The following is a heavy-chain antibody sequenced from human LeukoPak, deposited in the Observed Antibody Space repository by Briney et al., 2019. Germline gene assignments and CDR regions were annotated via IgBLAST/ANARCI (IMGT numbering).Heavy chain of an antibody. D-gene: IGHD3-3*01. V-gene: IGHV1-2*02. J-gene: IGHJ5*02. CDR2: IYPNSGGT. CDR1: VYTFTGYY. CDR3: ARGGPTYYDFWSGQNWFDP. Sequence: ASLRVSCTTSVYTFTGYYMHWVRQAPGQRLECVGWIYPNSGGTNYARKFQGRVTMTRATSITTAYRELSRLRSDDTAVYYCARGGPTYYDFWSGQNWFDPWGQGTLVTVSS.